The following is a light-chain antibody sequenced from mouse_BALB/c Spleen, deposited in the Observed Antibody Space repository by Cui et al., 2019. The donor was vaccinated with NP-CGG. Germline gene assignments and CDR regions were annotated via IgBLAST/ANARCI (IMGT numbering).Light chain of an antibody. Sequence: QAVVTQESALTTSPGETVTLTCRSSTGFVTTSNYANWVQKRPDHLFTGLIGGTNNRVPGVPSSFSGSLIGDKAALTITGAQTEDEAIYFCALWYSNHWVFGGGTKLTVL. J-gene: IGLJ1*01. CDR1: TGFVTTSNY. CDR2: GTN. V-gene: IGLV1*01. CDR3: ALWYSNHWV.